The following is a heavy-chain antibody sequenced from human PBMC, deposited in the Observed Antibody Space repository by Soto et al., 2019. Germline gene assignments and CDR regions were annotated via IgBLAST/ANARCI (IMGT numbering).Heavy chain of an antibody. J-gene: IGHJ6*02. Sequence: AXGSLILSCTASGFTFSDHYMSWIRRAPGKGLDWISYINPSSSYTHYADSVKGRFTISRDNAENSLYLQMNSLRAEDTALYYCARGHHSMDVWGQGDTVTVSS. V-gene: IGHV3-11*06. CDR1: GFTFSDHY. CDR2: INPSSSYT. CDR3: ARGHHSMDV.